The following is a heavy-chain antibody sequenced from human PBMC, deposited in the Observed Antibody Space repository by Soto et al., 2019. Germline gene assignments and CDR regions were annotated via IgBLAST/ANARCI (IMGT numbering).Heavy chain of an antibody. CDR3: ARDPGLWLAWIDY. CDR2: ISYDGSNK. J-gene: IGHJ4*02. Sequence: AGGCLRLSCAACGFSFRSYAMHWVRQDPGKGLEWVAVISYDGSNKYYADSVKGRFTISRDNSKNTLYLQMNSLRAEDTAVYYGARDPGLWLAWIDYWGQGTLVTVSS. D-gene: IGHD5-18*01. V-gene: IGHV3-30-3*01. CDR1: GFSFRSYA.